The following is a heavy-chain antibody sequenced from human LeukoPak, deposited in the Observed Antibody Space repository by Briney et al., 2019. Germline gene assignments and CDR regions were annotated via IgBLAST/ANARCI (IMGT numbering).Heavy chain of an antibody. CDR3: ATWDIVVVPAARDAFDI. D-gene: IGHD2-2*01. CDR2: IYYSGST. J-gene: IGHJ3*02. Sequence: SETLSLTCTVSGGSISSSSYYWGWIRQPPGKGLEWIGSIYYSGSTYYNPSLKSRVTISVDTSKNQFSLKLSSVTAADTAVYYCATWDIVVVPAARDAFDIWGQGTMVTVSS. CDR1: GGSISSSSYY. V-gene: IGHV4-39*01.